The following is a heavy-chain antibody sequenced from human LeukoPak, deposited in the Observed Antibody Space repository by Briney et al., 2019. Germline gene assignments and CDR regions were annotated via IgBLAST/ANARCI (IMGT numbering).Heavy chain of an antibody. D-gene: IGHD2-2*01. CDR2: ISAYNGNT. V-gene: IGHV1-18*01. J-gene: IGHJ6*03. Sequence: GASVKVSCKASGYTFTSYGISWVRQAPGQGLERMGWISAYNGNTNYAQKLQGRVTMTTDTSTSTAYMELRSLRSDDTAVYYCVRSQLLTSYYMDVWGKGTTVTVSS. CDR3: VRSQLLTSYYMDV. CDR1: GYTFTSYG.